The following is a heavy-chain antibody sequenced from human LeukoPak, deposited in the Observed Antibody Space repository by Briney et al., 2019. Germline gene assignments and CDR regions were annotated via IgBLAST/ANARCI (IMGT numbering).Heavy chain of an antibody. CDR2: IKPDGSDK. D-gene: IGHD1-14*01. J-gene: IGHJ4*02. CDR3: AREVWGPEY. V-gene: IGHV3-7*01. CDR1: GFTFSTYW. Sequence: PGGSLRLSCEASGFTFSTYWMSWVRQAPGKGPECVANIKPDGSDKYYVDSMQGRFTISRDNAKTSVYLQMSRLRAEDTAVYYCAREVWGPEYWRQGTLVTVSS.